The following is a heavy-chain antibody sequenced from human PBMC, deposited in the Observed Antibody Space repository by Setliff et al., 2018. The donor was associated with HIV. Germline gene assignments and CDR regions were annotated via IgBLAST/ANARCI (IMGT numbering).Heavy chain of an antibody. J-gene: IGHJ5*02. V-gene: IGHV4-59*08. CDR2: IHNSGMT. CDR1: SESIISYY. CDR3: SRAAYDAVDWLDP. Sequence: SETLSLTCAVSSESIISYYWNWIRQPPGRGLEWIGYIHNSGMTKYNPSLKSRLTILVDTSKKQSSLRLTSVTAADTAVYYCSRAAYDAVDWLDPWGQGTLVTVSS. D-gene: IGHD1-1*01.